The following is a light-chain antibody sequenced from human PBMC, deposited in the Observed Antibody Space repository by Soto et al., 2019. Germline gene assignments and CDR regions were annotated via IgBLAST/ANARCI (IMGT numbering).Light chain of an antibody. Sequence: DIQMTQSPSSLSASVGDRVTITCRASRTITNYLNWYQQKPGRAPKLLIYAASSLQSGVPSRFSGSGPGTDFTLTISSIEPEDFAVYYCQQRSNSLTFAGVTNVDIK. CDR2: AAS. CDR1: RTITNY. V-gene: IGKV1-39*01. J-gene: IGKJ4*01. CDR3: QQRSNSLT.